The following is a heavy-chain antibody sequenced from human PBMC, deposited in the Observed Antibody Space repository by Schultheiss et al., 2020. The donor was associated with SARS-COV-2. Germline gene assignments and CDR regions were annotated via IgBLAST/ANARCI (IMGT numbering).Heavy chain of an antibody. V-gene: IGHV4-34*01. CDR2: INHSGST. CDR3: ARGGRGSGSYYIGWYYYYGMDV. J-gene: IGHJ6*02. D-gene: IGHD3-10*01. CDR1: GGSFSGYY. Sequence: SQTLSLTCAVYGGSFSGYYWSWIRQPPGKGLEWIGEINHSGSTNYNPSLKSRVTISVDTSKNQFSLKLSSVTAADTAVYYCARGGRGSGSYYIGWYYYYGMDVWGQGTTVTVSS.